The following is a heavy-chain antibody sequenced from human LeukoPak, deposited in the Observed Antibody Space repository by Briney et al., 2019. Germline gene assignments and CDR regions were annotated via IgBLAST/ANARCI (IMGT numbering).Heavy chain of an antibody. D-gene: IGHD1-26*01. CDR1: GYTFTSYG. J-gene: IGHJ4*02. CDR2: ISAYNGNT. Sequence: PRASVKVSCKASGYTFTSYGISWVRQAPGQGLEWMGWISAYNGNTNYAQKLQGRVTMTTDTSTSTAYMELRSLRSDDTAVYYCARGRWELFGGDPKYYYFDYWGQGTLVTVSS. V-gene: IGHV1-18*01. CDR3: ARGRWELFGGDPKYYYFDY.